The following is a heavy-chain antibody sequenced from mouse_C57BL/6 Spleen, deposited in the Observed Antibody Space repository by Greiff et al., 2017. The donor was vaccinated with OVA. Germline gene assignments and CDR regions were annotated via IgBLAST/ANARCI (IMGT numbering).Heavy chain of an antibody. Sequence: LVESGPELVKPGASVKISCKASGYAFSSSWMNWVKQRPGKGLEWIGRIYPGDGDTNYNGKFKGKATLTADKSSSTAYMQLSSLTSEDSAVYFCARSHYGSSLAWFAYWGQGTLVTVSA. CDR3: ARSHYGSSLAWFAY. CDR2: IYPGDGDT. CDR1: GYAFSSSW. J-gene: IGHJ3*01. V-gene: IGHV1-82*01. D-gene: IGHD1-1*01.